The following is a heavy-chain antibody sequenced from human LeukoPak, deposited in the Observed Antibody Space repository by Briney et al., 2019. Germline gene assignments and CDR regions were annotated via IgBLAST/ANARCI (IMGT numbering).Heavy chain of an antibody. CDR3: ARRGAVAGTGDY. Sequence: GGSLRLSCAASGFTFSSYWMHWVRQAPGKGPVWVSRINSDGSSTNYADSVKGRFTISRDNAKNTLYLQMNSLRAEDTALYYCARRGAVAGTGDYWGQGTLVAVSS. D-gene: IGHD6-19*01. J-gene: IGHJ4*02. V-gene: IGHV3-74*01. CDR2: INSDGSST. CDR1: GFTFSSYW.